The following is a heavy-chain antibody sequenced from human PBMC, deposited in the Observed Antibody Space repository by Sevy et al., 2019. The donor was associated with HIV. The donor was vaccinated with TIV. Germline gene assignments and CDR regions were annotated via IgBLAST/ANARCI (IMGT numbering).Heavy chain of an antibody. CDR3: AKDRGDGSGSYLSNWFDP. J-gene: IGHJ5*02. D-gene: IGHD3-10*01. V-gene: IGHV3-23*01. Sequence: GGSLRLSCAASGFTFSSYAMSWVRQAPGKGLEWVSAISGSGGSTYYADSVKGRFTISSDNSKNTLYLQMNSLRAEDTAVYYCAKDRGDGSGSYLSNWFDPWGQGTLVTVSS. CDR1: GFTFSSYA. CDR2: ISGSGGST.